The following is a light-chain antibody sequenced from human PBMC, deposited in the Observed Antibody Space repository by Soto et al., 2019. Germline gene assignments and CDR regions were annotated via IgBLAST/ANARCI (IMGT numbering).Light chain of an antibody. CDR1: QDISNY. V-gene: IGKV1-33*01. CDR2: DSS. CDR3: QQYTSLLR. J-gene: IGKJ3*01. Sequence: DIHMTQSPSSLSASVGDRVTITCQASQDISNYLNWYQQKQGKVPKLLIYDSSNLERGVPSRFSEREAWTDYTRDINSLQPADIARYYYQQYTSLLRFVPGTKVDIK.